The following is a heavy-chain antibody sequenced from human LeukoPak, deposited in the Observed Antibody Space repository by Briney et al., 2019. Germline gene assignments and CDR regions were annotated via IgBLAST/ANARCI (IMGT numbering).Heavy chain of an antibody. V-gene: IGHV3-23*01. CDR2: ITNGGGNT. D-gene: IGHD3-22*01. CDR1: GFTFSNYA. Sequence: GESLRLSCAASGFTFSNYAMTWVRQAPGKELEWVSSITNGGGNTDYADSVKGRFTISRDNSKNTLFLQVHSLRAEDTAIYYCAKRDSSGYYSPIDCWGQGTLATVSS. CDR3: AKRDSSGYYSPIDC. J-gene: IGHJ4*02.